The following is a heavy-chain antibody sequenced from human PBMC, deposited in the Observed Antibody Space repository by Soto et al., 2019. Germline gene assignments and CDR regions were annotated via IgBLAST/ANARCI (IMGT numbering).Heavy chain of an antibody. J-gene: IGHJ4*02. V-gene: IGHV3-9*01. Sequence: DVQLVESGGGLVQPGRSLRLSCAASGFNFDDYAMNWVRQAPGKGLEWVSGISWNGGYIGYADAVKGRFTISRDNAKNSLYLQMNSLRPEDTAFYYCTRDIFRTITTIDCWGQGTLVTVSS. CDR3: TRDIFRTITTIDC. D-gene: IGHD3-3*01. CDR2: ISWNGGYI. CDR1: GFNFDDYA.